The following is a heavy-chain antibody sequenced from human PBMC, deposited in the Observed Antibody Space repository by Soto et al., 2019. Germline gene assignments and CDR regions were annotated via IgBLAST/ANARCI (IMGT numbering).Heavy chain of an antibody. CDR3: ARSLVESGYDYLRYYFGMDV. Sequence: SETLSLTCTVSGGSISSSSSYWGWVRQPPGKGLEWMATIYSGSTYQNPSLKSRVTISVDTSKNQFSLKLASVTAADTAVYYCARSLVESGYDYLRYYFGMDVWGQGTTVTVSS. CDR1: GGSISSSSSY. V-gene: IGHV4-39*07. CDR2: IYSGST. J-gene: IGHJ6*02. D-gene: IGHD5-12*01.